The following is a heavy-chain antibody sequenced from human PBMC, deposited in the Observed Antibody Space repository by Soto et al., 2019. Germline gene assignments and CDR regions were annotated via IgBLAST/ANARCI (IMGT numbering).Heavy chain of an antibody. CDR3: AIVQGAAAGHSNFDY. V-gene: IGHV4-30-2*01. J-gene: IGHJ4*02. CDR1: GGSISGTTYS. D-gene: IGHD6-13*01. CDR2: IYDSGNT. Sequence: QLQLQESGSGLVKPSQTLSLTCAVSGGSISGTTYSWSWIRQPPGKGLEWIGYIYDSGNTYYNPSLKSQFSISVDRSKNQFSLKLSSVTAADTAVYYCAIVQGAAAGHSNFDYWGQVALVTVSS.